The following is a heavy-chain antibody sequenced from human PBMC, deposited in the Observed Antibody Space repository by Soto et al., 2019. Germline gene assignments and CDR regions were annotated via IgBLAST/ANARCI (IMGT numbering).Heavy chain of an antibody. Sequence: GGSLRLSCAASGFSFRSSDMSWVRQTPEKGLEWVSGISASDGDAYYADPVKGRFTMSRDTSENTLYLQMNSLRVEDTAVYYCAKDSDRDYFQHWGQGTLV. CDR2: ISASDGDA. V-gene: IGHV3-23*01. CDR1: GFSFRSSD. J-gene: IGHJ1*01. CDR3: AKDSDRDYFQH.